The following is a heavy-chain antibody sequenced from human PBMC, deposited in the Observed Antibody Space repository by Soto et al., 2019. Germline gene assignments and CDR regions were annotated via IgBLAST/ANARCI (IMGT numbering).Heavy chain of an antibody. V-gene: IGHV3-33*01. CDR1: GFTFSSYG. CDR3: ASVVAGMDYYYMDV. J-gene: IGHJ6*03. Sequence: QVQLVESGGGVVQPGRSLRLSCAASGFTFSSYGMHWVRQAPGKGLEWVAVIWYDGSNKYYADSVKGRLTISRDNSKNTLYLQMNSLRAEDTAVYYCASVVAGMDYYYMDVWGKGTTVTVSS. D-gene: IGHD6-19*01. CDR2: IWYDGSNK.